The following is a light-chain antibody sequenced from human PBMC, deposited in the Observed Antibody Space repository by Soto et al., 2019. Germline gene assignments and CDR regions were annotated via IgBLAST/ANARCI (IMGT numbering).Light chain of an antibody. CDR1: QSVGNNN. Sequence: EIVLTQSPGTLSLSPGERATLSCRASQSVGNNNLAWYQQKPGQAPRFLIYDASSRATGIPDRFSGSGSGTDFTLTISRLEPEDFAASYCQLYGSKPLAFRGGTKV. J-gene: IGKJ4*01. CDR3: QLYGSKPLA. V-gene: IGKV3-20*01. CDR2: DAS.